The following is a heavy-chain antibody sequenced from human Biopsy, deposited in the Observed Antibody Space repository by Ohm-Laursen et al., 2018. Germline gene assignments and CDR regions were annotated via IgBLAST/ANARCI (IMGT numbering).Heavy chain of an antibody. CDR2: IFYRGST. J-gene: IGHJ5*02. Sequence: TLSLTCTVSGGSISNNNYYWGWIRQPPGKGLEWIGSIFYRGSTHYKPPLKSRVNISVDTSKNQFSLKLNSVPAADTAVYYCARDYDTSGYYYVSWGQGTLVTVSS. D-gene: IGHD3-22*01. V-gene: IGHV4-39*01. CDR3: ARDYDTSGYYYVS. CDR1: GGSISNNNYY.